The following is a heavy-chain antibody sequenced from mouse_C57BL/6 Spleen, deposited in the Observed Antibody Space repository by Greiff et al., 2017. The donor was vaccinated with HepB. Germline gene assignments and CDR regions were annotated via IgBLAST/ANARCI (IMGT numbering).Heavy chain of an antibody. J-gene: IGHJ1*03. CDR2: IDPNSGGT. CDR1: GYTFTSYW. V-gene: IGHV1-72*01. Sequence: QVQLQQPGAELVKPGASVNLSCKASGYTFTSYWMHWVKQRPGRGLEWIGMIDPNSGGTKYNEKFKSKATLTVDKPSSTAYMQLSSLTSVVSAVYYCARLRRTYGYFGVWGTGATVTVSS. D-gene: IGHD1-1*01. CDR3: ARLRRTYGYFGV.